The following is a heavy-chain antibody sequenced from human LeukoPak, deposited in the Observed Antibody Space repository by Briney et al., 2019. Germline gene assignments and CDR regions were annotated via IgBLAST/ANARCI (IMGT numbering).Heavy chain of an antibody. CDR1: GDSISSGDYY. CDR2: IYYSGTT. Sequence: PSQTLSLTCTVSGDSISSGDYYWSWIRQPPGKGLEWIGHIYYSGTTFYNPSLKSRITISIDTSKNQFSLKLTSVTPADTAVYYCATPRGSSLGAFDIWGQGTMVSVSS. V-gene: IGHV4-61*08. CDR3: ATPRGSSLGAFDI. D-gene: IGHD6-13*01. J-gene: IGHJ3*02.